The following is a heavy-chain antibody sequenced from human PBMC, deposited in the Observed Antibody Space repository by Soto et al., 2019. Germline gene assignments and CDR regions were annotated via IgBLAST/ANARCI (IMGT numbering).Heavy chain of an antibody. CDR3: ARGPPGGYTIFDY. CDR2: IYYSGST. V-gene: IGHV4-59*01. J-gene: IGHJ4*02. Sequence: ETLSLTCTVSGGSISSYYWSWIRQPPGKGLEWIGYIYYSGSTNYNPSLKSRVTISVDSSKNQFSLKLSSVTAADTAVYYCARGPPGGYTIFDYWGQGTLVTVSS. D-gene: IGHD5-12*01. CDR1: GGSISSYY.